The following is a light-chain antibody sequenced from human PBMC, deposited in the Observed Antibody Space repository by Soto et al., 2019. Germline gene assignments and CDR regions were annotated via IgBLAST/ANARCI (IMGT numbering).Light chain of an antibody. CDR2: RAS. CDR1: QSVSNW. J-gene: IGKJ1*01. V-gene: IGKV1-5*03. Sequence: DIQMTQSPSTLSASVGDRVTITCRASQSVSNWLAWYQQKPGKAPNLLIYRASNLESGVPSRFSGSGSGTEFPLTISSLQPDDLATDYCQQYNSYSVTFVQGTKVEIK. CDR3: QQYNSYSVT.